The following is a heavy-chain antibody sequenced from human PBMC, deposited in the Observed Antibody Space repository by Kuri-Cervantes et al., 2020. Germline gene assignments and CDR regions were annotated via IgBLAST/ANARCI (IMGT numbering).Heavy chain of an antibody. J-gene: IGHJ6*02. CDR2: INPNSGGT. CDR1: GYTFTGYY. Sequence: ASVKVSCKASGYTFTGYYMHWVRQAPGQGLEWMGWINPNSGGTNYAQKFQGRVTMTRDTSISTAYMELSRLRSDDTAVYYCAREVDTAMFFNGMDVWGQGTTVTVSS. V-gene: IGHV1-2*02. D-gene: IGHD5-18*01. CDR3: AREVDTAMFFNGMDV.